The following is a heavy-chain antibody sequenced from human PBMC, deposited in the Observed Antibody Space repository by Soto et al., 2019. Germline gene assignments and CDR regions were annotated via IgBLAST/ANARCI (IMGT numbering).Heavy chain of an antibody. J-gene: IGHJ5*02. Sequence: ASVKVSCKASGYTFTSYYMHWVRQAPGQGLEWMGIINPSGGSTSYAQKFQGRVTMTRDTSTSTVHMELSSLRSEDAAVYYCARVYCSSTSCYNDGWFDPWGQGTLVTVSS. D-gene: IGHD2-2*02. CDR3: ARVYCSSTSCYNDGWFDP. V-gene: IGHV1-46*01. CDR1: GYTFTSYY. CDR2: INPSGGST.